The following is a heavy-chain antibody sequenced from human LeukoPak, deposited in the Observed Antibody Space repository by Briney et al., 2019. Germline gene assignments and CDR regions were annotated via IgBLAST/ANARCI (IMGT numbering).Heavy chain of an antibody. J-gene: IGHJ4*02. CDR2: ISYDGSNK. Sequence: PGRSLRLSCAASGFTVSSYAMHWVRQAPGKGLEWVAVISYDGSNKYYADSVKGRFTISRDNSKNTLYLQMNSLRAEDTAVYYCARGLNLYYFDYWGQGTLVTVSS. V-gene: IGHV3-30*04. CDR3: ARGLNLYYFDY. CDR1: GFTVSSYA. D-gene: IGHD1-14*01.